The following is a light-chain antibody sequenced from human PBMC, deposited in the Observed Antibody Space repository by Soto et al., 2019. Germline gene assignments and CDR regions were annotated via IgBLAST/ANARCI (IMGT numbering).Light chain of an antibody. Sequence: DIVMTQSPDSLALSLGYRSTINCNSSQSVLYSSNNKNYLTWYQQKPGKAPKLLIYAASSLQSGVPSRFSGSGSGTDFTLTISSLQPEDFATYYCLQDDNYPLTFGGGTKVDTK. CDR2: AAS. V-gene: IGKV4-1*01. J-gene: IGKJ4*01. CDR3: LQDDNYPLT. CDR1: QSVLYSSNNKNY.